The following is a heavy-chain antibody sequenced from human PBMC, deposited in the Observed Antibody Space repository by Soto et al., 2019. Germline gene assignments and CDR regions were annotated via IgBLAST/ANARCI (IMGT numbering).Heavy chain of an antibody. V-gene: IGHV3-30*18. J-gene: IGHJ4*02. D-gene: IGHD2-15*01. CDR3: AKDSYCSGGSCYSRCDY. CDR2: ISYDGSNK. Sequence: QVQLVESGGGVVQPGRSLRLSCAASGFTFSSYGMHWVRQAPGKGLEWVAVISYDGSNKYYADSVKGRFTISRDNSKNTLYLQMNSLRAEDTAVYYCAKDSYCSGGSCYSRCDYWGQGTLVTVSS. CDR1: GFTFSSYG.